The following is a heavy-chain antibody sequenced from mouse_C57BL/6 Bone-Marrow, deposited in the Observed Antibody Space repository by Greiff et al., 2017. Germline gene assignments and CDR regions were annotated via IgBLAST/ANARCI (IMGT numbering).Heavy chain of an antibody. CDR3: ARGGYYFDY. CDR2: IDPSDSYT. J-gene: IGHJ2*01. CDR1: GYTFTSYW. Sequence: QVQLQQPGAELVKPGASVKLSCKASGYTFTSYWMQWVKQRPGQGLEWIGEIDPSDSYTNYNQKFKGKATLTVDTSSSTAYMQLSSLTSEDSAVYYCARGGYYFDYWGQGTTLTVSS. V-gene: IGHV1-50*01.